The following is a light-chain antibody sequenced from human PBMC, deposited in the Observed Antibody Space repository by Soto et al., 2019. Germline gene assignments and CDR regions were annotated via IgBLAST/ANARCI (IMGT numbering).Light chain of an antibody. CDR3: AAWDDSLNAVV. CDR2: SNN. J-gene: IGLJ2*01. CDR1: SSNIGSNT. V-gene: IGLV1-44*01. Sequence: QSVLTQPPSASRTPGQRVTISCSGSSSNIGSNTVNWYQQLPGTAPKLLIYSNNQRPSGVPDRFSGSKSGTSASLAISGLQSEDEADYYCAAWDDSLNAVVFGGGTKLTV.